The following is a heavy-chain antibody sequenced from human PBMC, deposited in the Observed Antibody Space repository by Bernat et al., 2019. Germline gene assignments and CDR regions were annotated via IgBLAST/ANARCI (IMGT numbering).Heavy chain of an antibody. J-gene: IGHJ3*02. CDR3: AKGADFGDYDGYDAFDI. CDR1: GFTFTSYG. CDR2: ISYDGSIG. Sequence: QVQLVESGGGVVQPGRSLRLSCAASGFTFTSYGMHWVRQAPGKGLEWVAVISYDGSIGYYADSVKGRFTISRDNSKNTLYLQMNSLRAEDTAMYYCAKGADFGDYDGYDAFDIWGQGTMVTVSS. D-gene: IGHD4-17*01. V-gene: IGHV3-30*18.